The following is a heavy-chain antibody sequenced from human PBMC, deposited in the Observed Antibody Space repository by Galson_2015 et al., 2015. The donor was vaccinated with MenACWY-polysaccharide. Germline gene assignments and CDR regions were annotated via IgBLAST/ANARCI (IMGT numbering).Heavy chain of an antibody. CDR3: AKVRGGQWPRYGMDV. V-gene: IGHV4-4*07. D-gene: IGHD6-19*01. Sequence: SEPLSLTCRVSGASISNYYWSRIRQPAGKGLEWIGRVYASGSTNSNPSLKSRLNLSVDTSDNQFSLSLSSETAADTAVYYCAKVRGGQWPRYGMDVWGQGTTVTVSS. CDR1: GASISNYY. J-gene: IGHJ6*02. CDR2: VYASGST.